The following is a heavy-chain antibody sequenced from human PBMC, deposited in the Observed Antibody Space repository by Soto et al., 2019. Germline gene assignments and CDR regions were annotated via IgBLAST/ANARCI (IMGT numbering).Heavy chain of an antibody. J-gene: IGHJ5*02. Sequence: QVQLVQSGAEVKKPGASVKVSCKASGYTFTSYGISWVRQAPGQGLEWMGWISAYNGNTNYAQKLQGRVTMTTDTATSTAYMELRSLGSDDTAVYYCARGGLRFLEWFENWFDPWGQGTLVTVSS. CDR2: ISAYNGNT. CDR3: ARGGLRFLEWFENWFDP. D-gene: IGHD3-3*01. V-gene: IGHV1-18*01. CDR1: GYTFTSYG.